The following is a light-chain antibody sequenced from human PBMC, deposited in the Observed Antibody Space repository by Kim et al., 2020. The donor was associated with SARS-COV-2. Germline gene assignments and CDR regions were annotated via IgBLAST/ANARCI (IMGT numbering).Light chain of an antibody. CDR1: TSNIGSDT. J-gene: IGLJ3*02. CDR2: SST. Sequence: ELTQPPSASGTPGQRVTISCSGTTSNIGSDTVNWYQQFPGTAPKLLIYSSTQRPSGVPDRFSGSKSGTSASLAISALQSEDEADYYCASWDEGPNGPVFGGGTQLTVL. V-gene: IGLV1-44*01. CDR3: ASWDEGPNGPV.